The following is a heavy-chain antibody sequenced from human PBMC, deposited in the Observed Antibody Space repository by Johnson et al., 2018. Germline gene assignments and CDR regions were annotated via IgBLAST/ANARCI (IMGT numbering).Heavy chain of an antibody. CDR3: AREVVADWERYFDL. CDR1: GFMFDDYG. J-gene: IGHJ2*01. Sequence: VQLVQSGGGVIRPGGSLRLSCVASGFMFDDYGMTWVRQVPGKGMEWVSGINWTPGRVRYVDSVTGRFTISRDNAKNSPYLQMNNLRVEGSALYYCAREVVADWERYFDLWGRGTLVSVSS. V-gene: IGHV3-20*04. D-gene: IGHD2-15*01. CDR2: INWTPGRV.